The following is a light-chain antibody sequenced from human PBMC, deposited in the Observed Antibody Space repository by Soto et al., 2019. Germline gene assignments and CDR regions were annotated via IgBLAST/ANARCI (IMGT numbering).Light chain of an antibody. J-gene: IGKJ5*01. CDR1: QSVSASY. CDR2: AAS. CDR3: QQYGNSPAIT. Sequence: EIVLTQSPGTLSLSPGERATLSCRASQSVSASYLAWYQQKPVQAPRLLIYAASRRATGIPDRFSGSGSGTYFTITVSRLAPEDFAVYYCQQYGNSPAITFGQGTRLDI. V-gene: IGKV3-20*01.